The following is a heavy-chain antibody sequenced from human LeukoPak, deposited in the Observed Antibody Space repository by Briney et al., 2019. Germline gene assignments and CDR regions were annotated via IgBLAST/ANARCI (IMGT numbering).Heavy chain of an antibody. D-gene: IGHD6-13*01. V-gene: IGHV3-23*01. CDR1: GFTFSSYA. CDR3: AKVTSSPYSSSWYGGY. J-gene: IGHJ4*02. Sequence: PGGSLRLSCAASGFTFSSYAMSWVRQPPGKGLEWVSAISGSGGSTYYADSVKGRFTISRDNSKNTLYLQMNSLRPEDTAVYYCAKVTSSPYSSSWYGGYRGQGTLVSVSS. CDR2: ISGSGGST.